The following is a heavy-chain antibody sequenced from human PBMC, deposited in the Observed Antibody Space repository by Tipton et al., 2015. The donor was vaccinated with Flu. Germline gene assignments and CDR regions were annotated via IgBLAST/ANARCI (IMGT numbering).Heavy chain of an antibody. J-gene: IGHJ3*02. D-gene: IGHD3-10*01. CDR2: IYYSGNT. CDR3: SSYYIRAFDI. Sequence: TLSLTCTVSGDSISSYYWSWIRQPAGKGLEWIGYIYYSGNTNYNPSLKSRVTMSLDASKSHFSLKLSSVTAADTAMYYCSSYYIRAFDIWGQGTMVTVSS. V-gene: IGHV4-59*07. CDR1: GDSISSYY.